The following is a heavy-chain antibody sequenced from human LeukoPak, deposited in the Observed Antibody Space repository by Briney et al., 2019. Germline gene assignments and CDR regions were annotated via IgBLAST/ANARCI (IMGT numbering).Heavy chain of an antibody. Sequence: AETLSLTCTVSGGSISNNNYYWAWIRQPPGKGLECIGSIYYSGSPYYNPSLKSRVTISVDTSKNQFSLRLSSVTAADTAVYYCATWRTAKTGFDYWGQGTLVTVSS. D-gene: IGHD1-1*01. CDR1: GGSISNNNYY. CDR3: ATWRTAKTGFDY. J-gene: IGHJ4*02. V-gene: IGHV4-39*01. CDR2: IYYSGSP.